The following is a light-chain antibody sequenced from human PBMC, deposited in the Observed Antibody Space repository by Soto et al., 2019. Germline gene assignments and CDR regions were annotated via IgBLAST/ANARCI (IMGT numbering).Light chain of an antibody. CDR1: QSVCRH. J-gene: IGKJ4*01. Sequence: EIVLTQSPATLSLSPGERATLSCRASQSVCRHLAWYQQKPGQAPRLLIYDASNRATGIPARFSGSGSGTDFTLTISSLEPEDFAVYYCQQRNNWPPVTFGGGTKVDIK. CDR2: DAS. V-gene: IGKV3-11*01. CDR3: QQRNNWPPVT.